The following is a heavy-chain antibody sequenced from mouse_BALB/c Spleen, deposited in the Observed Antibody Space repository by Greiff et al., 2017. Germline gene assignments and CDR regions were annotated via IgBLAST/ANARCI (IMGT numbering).Heavy chain of an antibody. CDR2: ISSGSSTI. Sequence: EVKLVESGGGLVQPGGSRKLSCAASGFTFSSFGMHWVRQAPEKGLEWVAYISSGSSTIYYADTVKGRFTISRDNPKNTLFLQMTSLRSEDTAMYYCARSVSSYSWFAYWGQGTLVTVCA. V-gene: IGHV5-17*02. D-gene: IGHD1-1*01. J-gene: IGHJ3*01. CDR1: GFTFSSFG. CDR3: ARSVSSYSWFAY.